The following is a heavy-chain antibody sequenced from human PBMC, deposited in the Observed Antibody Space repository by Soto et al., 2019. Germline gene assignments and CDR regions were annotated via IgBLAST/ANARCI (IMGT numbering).Heavy chain of an antibody. CDR2: IDWDDDK. Sequence: EXGPTRANPTQALTLTCTFSGFSLSTSVMRVSWIRQPPGKSLELLARIDWDDDKFYSTSLKTRLTISKDTSKNQVVLTMTNMDPVDTDTYYCARTHVSENYDILTGYYLGGQDNWFDPWGQGTLVTVYS. V-gene: IGHV2-70*04. J-gene: IGHJ5*02. CDR3: ARTHVSENYDILTGYYLGGQDNWFDP. D-gene: IGHD3-9*01. CDR1: GFSLSTSVMR.